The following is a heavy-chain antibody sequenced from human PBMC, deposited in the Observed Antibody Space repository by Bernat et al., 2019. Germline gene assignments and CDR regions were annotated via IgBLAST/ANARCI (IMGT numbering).Heavy chain of an antibody. Sequence: QVQLVESGGGVVQPGRSLRLSCAASGFTFSTYGMHWVRQAPGKGLEWVAVIWYDGSNKYYVDSVKGRFTISRDNSKNTLYLQMNSLRAEDTAVYYCASVLVADSDYWGQGTLVTVSS. V-gene: IGHV3-33*01. J-gene: IGHJ4*02. D-gene: IGHD5-12*01. CDR2: IWYDGSNK. CDR1: GFTFSTYG. CDR3: ASVLVADSDY.